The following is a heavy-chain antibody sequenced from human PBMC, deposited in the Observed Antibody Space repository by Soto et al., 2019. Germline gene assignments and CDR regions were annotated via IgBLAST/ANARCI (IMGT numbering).Heavy chain of an antibody. CDR2: ISFDEATK. Sequence: QIELVESGGTVVQPGRSLRLSCVASGFIFSSYAFHWVRQAPGKGLEWVALISFDEATKYYADAVKGRFVISRDNAKNSLYLRMDSLRDADTAAYFCVRDTTNIFTGYFLQEAQPFDHWGRGTLVTVSS. CDR1: GFIFSSYA. CDR3: VRDTTNIFTGYFLQEAQPFDH. V-gene: IGHV3-30*09. D-gene: IGHD3-9*01. J-gene: IGHJ4*02.